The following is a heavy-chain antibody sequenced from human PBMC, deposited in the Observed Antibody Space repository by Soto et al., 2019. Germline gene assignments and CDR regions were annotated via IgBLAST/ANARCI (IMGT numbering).Heavy chain of an antibody. J-gene: IGHJ5*02. D-gene: IGHD6-13*01. CDR2: INHSGST. Sequence: SETLSLTCAVYGGSFSGYYWSWIRQPPGKGLEWIGEINHSGSTNYNPSLKSRVTISVDTSKNQFSLKLSSVTAADTAVYYCARVGAAAGRGTVRFDPWGQGTLVTVSS. V-gene: IGHV4-34*01. CDR3: ARVGAAAGRGTVRFDP. CDR1: GGSFSGYY.